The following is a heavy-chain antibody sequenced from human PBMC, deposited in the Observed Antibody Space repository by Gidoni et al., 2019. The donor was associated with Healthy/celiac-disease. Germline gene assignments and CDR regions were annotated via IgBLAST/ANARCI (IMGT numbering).Heavy chain of an antibody. V-gene: IGHV3-15*01. Sequence: LSWVRQAPGTGLEWVGRIKSKTDGGTTDYAAPVKGRFTISRDDSKNTLCLQMNSLKTEDTAVYYCTTDAEDTSYFDFWGQGTLVTVSS. CDR2: IKSKTDGGTT. J-gene: IGHJ4*02. CDR3: TTDAEDTSYFDF.